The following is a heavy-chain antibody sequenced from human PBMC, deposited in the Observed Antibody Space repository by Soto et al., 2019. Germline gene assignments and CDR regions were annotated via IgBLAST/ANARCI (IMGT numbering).Heavy chain of an antibody. Sequence: ASVKVSCKASGYTFTSYGTSWVRQAPGQGLEWMGMISPCGGSTSYAQKFQGRVTMTRDTSTSTVYMELSSLRSEDTAVYYCARAQRITMIVVVIPYWGQGTLVTVSS. V-gene: IGHV1-46*01. CDR3: ARAQRITMIVVVIPY. D-gene: IGHD3-22*01. CDR1: GYTFTSYG. CDR2: ISPCGGST. J-gene: IGHJ4*02.